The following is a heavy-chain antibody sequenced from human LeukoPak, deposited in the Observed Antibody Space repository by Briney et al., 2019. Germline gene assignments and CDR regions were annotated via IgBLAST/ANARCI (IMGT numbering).Heavy chain of an antibody. Sequence: GGSLRLSCAAPGSMFHDYAIQWVPQSPGKGLEWVSLISGDGGSTFYADSVKGRFTISRDNSKNSLYLQMNSLRSDDTALYYCARESESSGWYDYWGQGTLVTVSS. CDR2: ISGDGGST. D-gene: IGHD6-19*01. V-gene: IGHV3-43*02. CDR1: GSMFHDYA. J-gene: IGHJ4*02. CDR3: ARESESSGWYDY.